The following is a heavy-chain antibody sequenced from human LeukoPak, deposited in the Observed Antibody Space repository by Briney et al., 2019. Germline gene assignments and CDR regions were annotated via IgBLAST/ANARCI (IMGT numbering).Heavy chain of an antibody. CDR3: VRVKGTYFDY. CDR2: ISSSSSNI. D-gene: IGHD1-1*01. Sequence: PGGSLRLSCVASGLTFSNAWMSWIRQAPGKGLEWISYISSSSSNIYYLDSVQGRLTVSRDNERNSLFLQIDSPRAEDTAVYYCVRVKGTYFDYWGQGSLVTVSS. J-gene: IGHJ4*02. CDR1: GLTFSNAW. V-gene: IGHV3-48*01.